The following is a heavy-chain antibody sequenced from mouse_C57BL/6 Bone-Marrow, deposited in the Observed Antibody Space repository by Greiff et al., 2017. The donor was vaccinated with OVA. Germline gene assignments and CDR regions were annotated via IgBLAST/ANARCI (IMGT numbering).Heavy chain of an antibody. V-gene: IGHV14-4*01. CDR3: TSYSNYYAMDY. J-gene: IGHJ4*01. CDR2: IDPENGDT. D-gene: IGHD2-5*01. CDR1: GFNIKDDY. Sequence: VQLQQPGAELVKPGASVKMSCKASGFNIKDDYMHWVKQRPEQGLEWIGWIDPENGDTEYASKFQGKATITADTSSNTAYLQLSTLTSEDTAVYYCTSYSNYYAMDYWGQGTSVTVSS.